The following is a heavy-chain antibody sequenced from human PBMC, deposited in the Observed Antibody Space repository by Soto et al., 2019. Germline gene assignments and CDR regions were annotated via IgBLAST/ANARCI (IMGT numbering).Heavy chain of an antibody. Sequence: QVQLVQSGAEVKKPGSSVKVSCKASGGTFSSYAISWVRQAPGQGLEWMGGIIPIFGTANYAQKFQGRVTITADESTSTAYMELSSLRSEDTAVYYCAREQLAYCGGDCYSGVFYWFDPWGQGTLVTVSS. CDR3: AREQLAYCGGDCYSGVFYWFDP. CDR1: GGTFSSYA. V-gene: IGHV1-69*01. CDR2: IIPIFGTA. J-gene: IGHJ5*02. D-gene: IGHD2-21*02.